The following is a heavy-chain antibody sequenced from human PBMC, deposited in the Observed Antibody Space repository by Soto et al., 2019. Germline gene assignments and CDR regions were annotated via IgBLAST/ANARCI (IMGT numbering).Heavy chain of an antibody. V-gene: IGHV1-8*01. Sequence: GASVKVSCKASGYTFTSYDINWVRQATGQGLEWMGWMNPNSGNTGYAQKFQGRVTMTRNTSISTAYMELSSLRSEDTAVYYCARAITSRITMVRGAKGYYYYYYMDVWGKGTTVTVS. D-gene: IGHD3-10*01. CDR3: ARAITSRITMVRGAKGYYYYYYMDV. CDR1: GYTFTSYD. J-gene: IGHJ6*03. CDR2: MNPNSGNT.